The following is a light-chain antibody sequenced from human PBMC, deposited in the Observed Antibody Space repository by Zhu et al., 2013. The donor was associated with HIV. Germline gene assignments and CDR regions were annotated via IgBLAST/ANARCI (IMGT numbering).Light chain of an antibody. CDR1: SLRIYY. CDR3: NSRDSSGYHLV. CDR2: GKN. V-gene: IGLV3-19*01. Sequence: SSELTQDPAMSVALGQTVRITCQGDSLRIYYPSWYQQKPGQAPVLVMSGKNDRPSGIPDRFSGSRSGDTASLTITGAHAEDEADYYCNSRDSSGYHLVFGGGTKVTVL. J-gene: IGLJ2*01.